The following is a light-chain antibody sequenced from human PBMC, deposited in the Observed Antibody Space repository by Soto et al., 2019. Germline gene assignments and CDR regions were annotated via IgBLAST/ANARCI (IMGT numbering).Light chain of an antibody. CDR3: MQGTYWPRLT. CDR2: KVS. V-gene: IGKV2-30*01. CDR1: QSLVYSDGNTY. Sequence: DVVMTQSPLSLPVTLGQPASISCRSSQSLVYSDGNTYLNWFHQRPGQSPRRLIYKVSNRDSGVPDRFSGSGAGTDFTLKVSRVEAEDVGVYYCMQGTYWPRLTFGGGTKVEIK. J-gene: IGKJ4*01.